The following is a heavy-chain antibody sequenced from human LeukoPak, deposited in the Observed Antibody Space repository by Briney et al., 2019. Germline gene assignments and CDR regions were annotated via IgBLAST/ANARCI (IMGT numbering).Heavy chain of an antibody. CDR1: GFTFSSYG. D-gene: IGHD2-2*01. J-gene: IGHJ4*02. CDR2: ISYDGSNK. V-gene: IGHV3-30*03. Sequence: PGGSLRLSCAASGFTFSSYGMQWVRQAPGKGLEWVAVISYDGSNKYYADSVKGRFTISRDNAKNSLYLQMTSLRAEDTAVYYCARDRWGAGTYHAKDYWGQGTLVTVSS. CDR3: ARDRWGAGTYHAKDY.